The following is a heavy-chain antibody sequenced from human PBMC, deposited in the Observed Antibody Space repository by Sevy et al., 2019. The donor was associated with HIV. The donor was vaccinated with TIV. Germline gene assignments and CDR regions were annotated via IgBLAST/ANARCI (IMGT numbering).Heavy chain of an antibody. J-gene: IGHJ3*01. CDR2: VSYDGSTK. V-gene: IGHV3-30*18. CDR1: GFTFSNYG. Sequence: GGSLRLSCAASGFTFSNYGMHWVRQAPGKGLEWVAVVSYDGSTKYYADFVKGRFTISRDNSKNTGYLQMNTLRTEDTAGCYCAKGSKATDSAFDLWGQGTMVTVSS. D-gene: IGHD1-26*01. CDR3: AKGSKATDSAFDL.